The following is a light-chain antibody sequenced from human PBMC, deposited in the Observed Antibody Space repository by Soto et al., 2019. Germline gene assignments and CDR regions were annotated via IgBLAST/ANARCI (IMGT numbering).Light chain of an antibody. J-gene: IGKJ4*01. Sequence: ETVLTKSPATLSVSQGERATLSCRASQTVSSSYLAWYQQKPGQAPRLLIYGASNRATGIPDRFGGSGSGTDFTLTISSLQSEDFAVYYCQQRSNWPLTVGGGTKVDIK. V-gene: IGKV3D-20*02. CDR3: QQRSNWPLT. CDR1: QTVSSSY. CDR2: GAS.